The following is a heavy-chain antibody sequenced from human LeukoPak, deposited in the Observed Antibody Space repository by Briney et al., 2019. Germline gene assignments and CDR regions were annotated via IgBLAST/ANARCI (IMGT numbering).Heavy chain of an antibody. D-gene: IGHD3-10*01. CDR3: ARGMVRGVTTNWYFDL. Sequence: GESLQISCKGSGYSFTRHWIGWVRQMPGKGLERMGIIYPGDSDTRYSPSFQGQVTISADKSINTAYLQWSSLKASDTAMYFCARGMVRGVTTNWYFDLWGRGTLVTVSS. J-gene: IGHJ2*01. CDR2: IYPGDSDT. CDR1: GYSFTRHW. V-gene: IGHV5-51*01.